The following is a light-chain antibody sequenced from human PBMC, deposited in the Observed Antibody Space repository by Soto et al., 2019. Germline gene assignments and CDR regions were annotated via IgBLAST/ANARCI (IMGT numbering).Light chain of an antibody. CDR2: DVS. J-gene: IGLJ1*01. CDR3: SSYTSSSTRV. V-gene: IGLV2-14*03. CDR1: SSDVGGYNY. Sequence: QSALTQTASVSGSPGQSITISCTGTSSDVGGYNYVSWYQQHPDKAPKLMIYDVSNRPSGVSNRFSGSKSGNTASLTISGLQADDEADYYCSSYTSSSTRVFGTGTKLTVL.